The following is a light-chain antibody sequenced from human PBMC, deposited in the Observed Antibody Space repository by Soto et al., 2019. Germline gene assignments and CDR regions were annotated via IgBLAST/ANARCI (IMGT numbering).Light chain of an antibody. V-gene: IGKV3-11*01. Sequence: EVVLTQSPATLSLSPGDRATLSCRASQSVSSHFAWYQQKSGQDPRLLIYDESKRATGIPARFSGSGSGTDFTLTISSLEPEDFAVYYCQQRSNWPTFGQGTRLEI. CDR2: DES. J-gene: IGKJ5*01. CDR1: QSVSSH. CDR3: QQRSNWPT.